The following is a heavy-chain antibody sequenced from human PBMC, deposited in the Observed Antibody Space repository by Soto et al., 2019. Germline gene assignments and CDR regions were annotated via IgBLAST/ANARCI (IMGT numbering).Heavy chain of an antibody. CDR2: MNPNSGNT. J-gene: IGHJ6*02. V-gene: IGHV1-8*01. CDR3: TREKSFCGMTV. CDR1: GYTFTSYD. Sequence: QVQLVQSGAEVKKPGASVKVSCKASGYTFTSYDINWVRQATGQGLEWMGWMNPNSGNTGYAQKFQGRATMTRNTSKRTPYRERSSLTSEDTAVYYCTREKSFCGMTVGGQWTTVTLTS.